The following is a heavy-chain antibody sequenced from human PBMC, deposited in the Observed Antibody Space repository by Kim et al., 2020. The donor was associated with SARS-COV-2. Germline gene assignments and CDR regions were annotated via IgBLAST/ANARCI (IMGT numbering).Heavy chain of an antibody. V-gene: IGHV4-4*02. CDR3: ASSGDYGDYALGMDV. D-gene: IGHD4-17*01. J-gene: IGHJ6*02. CDR2: IYHSGST. Sequence: SETLSLTCAVSGGSISSSNWWSWVRQPPGKGLEWIGEIYHSGSTNYNPSLKSRVTISVDKSKNQFSLKLSSVTAADTAVYYCASSGDYGDYALGMDVWGQGTTVTVSS. CDR1: GGSISSSNW.